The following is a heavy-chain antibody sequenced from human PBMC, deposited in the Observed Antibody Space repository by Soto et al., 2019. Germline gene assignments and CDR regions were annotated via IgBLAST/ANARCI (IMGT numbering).Heavy chain of an antibody. CDR1: GGTFSSHS. J-gene: IGHJ4*02. Sequence: VQLMQSGAEVKKPGSSVKVSCKASGGTFSSHSINWVRQAPGQGLEWMGGIIPLFATANYAQNFQGRVTMTADQSTSTAYIELTSLRSHDTAVYFCAREVGYGDFSAALLDWGQGTLVTVSS. CDR3: AREVGYGDFSAALLD. CDR2: IIPLFATA. D-gene: IGHD4-17*01. V-gene: IGHV1-69*01.